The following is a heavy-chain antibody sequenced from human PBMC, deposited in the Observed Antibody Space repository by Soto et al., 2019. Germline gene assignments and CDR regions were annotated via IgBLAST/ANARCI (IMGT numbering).Heavy chain of an antibody. J-gene: IGHJ5*02. D-gene: IGHD3-22*01. CDR1: GGSVSSGSYY. CDR2: IYWDDDK. Sequence: TLSLTCTVSGGSVSSGSYYWSWIRQPPGKALEWLALIYWDDDKRYSPSLKSRLTITKDTSKNQVVLTMTNIDPVDTATYYCAHSLIGYYYDSSGSNWFDPWGQGTLVTVSS. CDR3: AHSLIGYYYDSSGSNWFDP. V-gene: IGHV2-5*08.